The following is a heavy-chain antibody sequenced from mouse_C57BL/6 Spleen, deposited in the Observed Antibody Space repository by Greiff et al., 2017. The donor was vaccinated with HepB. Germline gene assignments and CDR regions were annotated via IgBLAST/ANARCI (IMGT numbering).Heavy chain of an antibody. J-gene: IGHJ2*01. Sequence: VQLQQSGAELVRPGASVKLSCKASGYTFTDYYINWVKQRPGQGLEWIARIYPGSGNTYYNEKFKGKATLTAEKSSSTAYMQLSSLTSEDSAVYVCARSGTGPFDYWGQGTTLTVSS. CDR3: ARSGTGPFDY. CDR2: IYPGSGNT. CDR1: GYTFTDYY. D-gene: IGHD4-1*01. V-gene: IGHV1-76*01.